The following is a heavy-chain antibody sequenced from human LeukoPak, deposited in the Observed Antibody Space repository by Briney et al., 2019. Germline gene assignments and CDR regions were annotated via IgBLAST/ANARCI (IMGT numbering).Heavy chain of an antibody. D-gene: IGHD3-10*01. CDR1: GFTFGDHA. V-gene: IGHV3-49*03. CDR2: IRSKAYGGTT. CDR3: TRGTMVRETLDY. Sequence: PGGSLRLSRAASGFTFGDHAMSWFRQAPGKGLEWVGFIRSKAYGGTTEYAASVKGRITISRDDSKRTAYLQMNSLKTEDTAVYYCTRGTMVRETLDYWGQGTLVTVSS. J-gene: IGHJ4*02.